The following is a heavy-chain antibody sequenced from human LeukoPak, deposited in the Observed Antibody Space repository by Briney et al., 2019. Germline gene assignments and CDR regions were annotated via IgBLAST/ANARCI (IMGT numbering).Heavy chain of an antibody. CDR3: ARAVLWFGELLSGYYYMDV. CDR2: INHSGST. Sequence: SETLSLTCTVSGDSISGSGYYWGWVRQPPGKGLEWIGEINHSGSTNYNPSLKSRVTISVDTSKSQFSLKLSSVTAADTAVYYCARAVLWFGELLSGYYYMDVWGKGTTVTVSS. D-gene: IGHD3-10*01. CDR1: GDSISGSGYY. V-gene: IGHV4-39*07. J-gene: IGHJ6*03.